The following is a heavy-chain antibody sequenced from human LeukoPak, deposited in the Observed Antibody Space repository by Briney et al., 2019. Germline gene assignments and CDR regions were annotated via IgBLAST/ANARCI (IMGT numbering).Heavy chain of an antibody. D-gene: IGHD6-13*01. J-gene: IGHJ4*02. CDR3: QEAAAASFDY. Sequence: GGSLRVSCAASGITFSSYEMNWVRQAPGKGLEWVSYISSSGRTIYYADSVKGRFTISRDNAKNLLYLQMNSLRAEDTAVYYCQEAAAASFDYWGQGTLVTVSS. CDR1: GITFSSYE. CDR2: ISSSGRTI. V-gene: IGHV3-48*03.